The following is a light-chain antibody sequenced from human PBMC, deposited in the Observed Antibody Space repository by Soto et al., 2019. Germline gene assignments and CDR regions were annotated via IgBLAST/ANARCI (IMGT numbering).Light chain of an antibody. Sequence: EIVLTQSPGTLSLSPGERATLSCRASQSVSSSYLAWYQQKPGQAPRLLIYDASSRSTGVPERFSGSGSGTDFTLTTSRLQPEDFLVYYCQQYGSSPLFTFGHGTKVDIK. CDR2: DAS. J-gene: IGKJ3*01. CDR1: QSVSSSY. CDR3: QQYGSSPLFT. V-gene: IGKV3-20*01.